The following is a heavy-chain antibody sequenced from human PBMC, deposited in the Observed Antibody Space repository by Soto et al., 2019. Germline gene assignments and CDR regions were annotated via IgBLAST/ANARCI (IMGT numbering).Heavy chain of an antibody. V-gene: IGHV1-8*02. D-gene: IGHD3-16*01. CDR1: GYTFINYD. CDR2: MNPGSGKT. Sequence: QVQLVQSGAEVKEPGASVRVSCKASGYTFINYDISWVRQATGQGLEWMGWMNPGSGKTGYANKLQGRVTITSDATHSTDNLELGSLTSEDTAVYYCARMASFGTLNWFDPWGQGTLVTVSS. CDR3: ARMASFGTLNWFDP. J-gene: IGHJ5*02.